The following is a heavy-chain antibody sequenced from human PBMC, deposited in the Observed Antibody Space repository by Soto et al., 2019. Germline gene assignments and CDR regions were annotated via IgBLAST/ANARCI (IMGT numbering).Heavy chain of an antibody. D-gene: IGHD5-18*01. CDR3: ARLIQPPYYYYYYGMDV. CDR1: GYTFTSYG. CDR2: ISAYNGNT. V-gene: IGHV1-18*01. Sequence: GASVKVSCKASGYTFTSYGISWVRQAPGQGLEWMGWISAYNGNTNYAQKLQGRVTMTTDTSTSTAYMELRSLRSDDTAVYYCARLIQPPYYYYYYGMDVWGQGTTVTVSS. J-gene: IGHJ6*02.